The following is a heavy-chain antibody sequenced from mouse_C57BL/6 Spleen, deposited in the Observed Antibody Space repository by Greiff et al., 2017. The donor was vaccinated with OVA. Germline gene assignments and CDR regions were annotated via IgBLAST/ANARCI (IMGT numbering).Heavy chain of an antibody. CDR3: ATNYYGSSFDY. J-gene: IGHJ2*01. CDR2: ISDGGSYT. D-gene: IGHD1-1*01. CDR1: GFTFSSYA. V-gene: IGHV5-4*03. Sequence: EVKVVESGGGLVKPGGSLKLSCAASGFTFSSYAMSWVRQTPEKRLEWVATISDGGSYTYYPDNVKGRFTISRDNAKNNLYLQMSHLKSEDTAMYYCATNYYGSSFDYWGQGTTLTVSS.